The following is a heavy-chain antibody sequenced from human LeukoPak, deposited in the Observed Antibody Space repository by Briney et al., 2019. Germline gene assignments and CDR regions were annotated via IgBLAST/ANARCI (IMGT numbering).Heavy chain of an antibody. D-gene: IGHD2-15*01. V-gene: IGHV3-11*04. J-gene: IGHJ5*02. CDR2: ITDNGRKI. Sequence: GGSLRLSCAASGFTFSDYYMGWIRQAPGKGLEWVSYITDNGRKIYYADSVKGRFTISRDNAKYSLYLQINSLRAEDTAVYFYARQSGGPYNWFDPWGQGTLVTVSS. CDR3: ARQSGGPYNWFDP. CDR1: GFTFSDYY.